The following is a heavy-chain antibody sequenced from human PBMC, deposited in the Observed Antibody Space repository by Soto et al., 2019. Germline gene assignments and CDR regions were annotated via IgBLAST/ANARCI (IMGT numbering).Heavy chain of an antibody. V-gene: IGHV1-18*01. CDR3: ARGPPRIAAAGTLSV. CDR1: GYTFTSYG. J-gene: IGHJ4*02. Sequence: GASVKLSCKACGYTFTSYGISCVRQAPGQGLEWMGWISAYNGNTNYAQKLQGRVTMTTDTSTSTAYMELRSLRSDDTAVYYCARGPPRIAAAGTLSVWGQGTLVTVSS. D-gene: IGHD6-13*01. CDR2: ISAYNGNT.